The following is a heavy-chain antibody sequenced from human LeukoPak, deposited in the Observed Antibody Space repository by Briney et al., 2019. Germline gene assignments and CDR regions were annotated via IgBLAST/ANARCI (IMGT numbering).Heavy chain of an antibody. V-gene: IGHV4-59*08. CDR3: ARGTVATSMKAFDI. J-gene: IGHJ3*02. D-gene: IGHD5-12*01. CDR2: IYYSGSP. CDR1: GGTISSYY. Sequence: SETLSLTCTASGGTISSYYWSWIRQPPGKGLEWIGYIYYSGSPNCNPSLKSRVTISVDTSKKQSSLKLSSVTAADTAVYYCARGTVATSMKAFDIWGQGTMVTVSS.